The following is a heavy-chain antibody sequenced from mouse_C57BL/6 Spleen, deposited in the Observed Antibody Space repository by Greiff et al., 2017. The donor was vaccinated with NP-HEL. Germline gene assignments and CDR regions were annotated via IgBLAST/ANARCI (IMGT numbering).Heavy chain of an antibody. CDR1: GFTFTDYY. V-gene: IGHV7-3*01. D-gene: IGHD1-3*01. CDR2: IRNKANGYTT. Sequence: EVQVVESGGGLVQPGGSLSLSCAASGFTFTDYYMSWVRQPPGKALEWLGFIRNKANGYTTEYSASVKGRFTISRDNSQSILYLQMKALRAEDSATYYCARSGYNSSWFAYWGKGTLVTVSA. J-gene: IGHJ3*01. CDR3: ARSGYNSSWFAY.